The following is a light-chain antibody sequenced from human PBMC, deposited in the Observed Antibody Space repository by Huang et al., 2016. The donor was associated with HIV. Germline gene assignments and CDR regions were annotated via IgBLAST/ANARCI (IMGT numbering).Light chain of an antibody. Sequence: IQMTQSPSSLSVSTGDRVTISCRASQGISNFLAWFQQTPGKAPKLLIYAASTLQSGVPSRFSGSGSGTDFSLTISNLQSDDFASYFCQQYHTYPLVTFGGGTKVEIK. V-gene: IGKV1-8*01. CDR1: QGISNF. CDR3: QQYHTYPLVT. J-gene: IGKJ4*01. CDR2: AAS.